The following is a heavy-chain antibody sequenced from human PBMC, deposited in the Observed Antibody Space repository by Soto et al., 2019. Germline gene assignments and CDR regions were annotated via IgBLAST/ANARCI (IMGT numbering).Heavy chain of an antibody. CDR1: GDSISSGGYY. V-gene: IGHV4-31*03. CDR3: ARLVGVDY. CDR2: FYSSGST. D-gene: IGHD3-10*01. Sequence: QVQLQESGPGLVKPSQTLSLTCTVSGDSISSGGYYLTWIRQHPGKGLEWIGYFYSSGSTYYNPSLKSRVTISVDTSKNQFALKLSSVTAADTAVYYCARLVGVDYWGQGTLVTVSS. J-gene: IGHJ4*02.